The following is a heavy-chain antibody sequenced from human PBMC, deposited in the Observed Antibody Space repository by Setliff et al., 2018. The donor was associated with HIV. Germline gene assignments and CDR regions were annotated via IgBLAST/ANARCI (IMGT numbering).Heavy chain of an antibody. D-gene: IGHD3-3*01. V-gene: IGHV4-39*01. CDR2: IHFGGSV. Sequence: SETLSLTCTVSGPSITNTDYYWGWVRQSPGKGLEWIANIHFGGSVYRNPSLRSRVTISVDTSGHQFSLKLTSATTADTAMYYCVRPSFGIGGGSMFDSWGQGIVVTVSS. J-gene: IGHJ4*02. CDR3: VRPSFGIGGGSMFDS. CDR1: GPSITNTDYY.